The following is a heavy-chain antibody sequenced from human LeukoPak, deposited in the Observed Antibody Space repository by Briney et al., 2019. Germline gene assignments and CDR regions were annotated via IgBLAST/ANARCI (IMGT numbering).Heavy chain of an antibody. D-gene: IGHD5-24*01. J-gene: IGHJ4*02. CDR2: INPNSGGT. V-gene: IGHV1-2*02. CDR3: ARGGGDGYNYYVDY. CDR1: GYTFTSYY. Sequence: ASVKVSCKASGYTFTSYYMHWVRQAPGQGLEWMGWINPNSGGTNYAQKFQGRVTMTRDTSISTAYMELSRLRSDDTAVYYCARGGGDGYNYYVDYWGQGTLVTVSS.